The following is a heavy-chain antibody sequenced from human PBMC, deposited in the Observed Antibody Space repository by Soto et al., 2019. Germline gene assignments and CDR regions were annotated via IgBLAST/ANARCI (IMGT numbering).Heavy chain of an antibody. CDR3: ARTRLYYDILTGPHYYYGMDV. J-gene: IGHJ6*02. D-gene: IGHD3-9*01. Sequence: ASVKVSCKASGYTFTGYYMHWVRQAPGQGLEWMGWINPNSGGTNYAQKFQGWVTMTRDTSISTAYMELSRLGSDDTAVYYCARTRLYYDILTGPHYYYGMDVWGQGTTVTV. CDR1: GYTFTGYY. CDR2: INPNSGGT. V-gene: IGHV1-2*04.